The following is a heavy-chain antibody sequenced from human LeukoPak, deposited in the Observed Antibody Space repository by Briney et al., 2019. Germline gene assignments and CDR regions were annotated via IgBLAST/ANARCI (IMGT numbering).Heavy chain of an antibody. CDR3: AKNYGDYVYYFDY. CDR1: GFTFVNYA. D-gene: IGHD4-17*01. Sequence: GGSLRLSCAASGFTFVNYALGWVRQAPGKGLEWVSAISGSGASTYYADSVKGRFTISRDNSKNTLYLQMNSLRAEDTAVYYCAKNYGDYVYYFDYWGQGTLVTVSS. CDR2: ISGSGAST. V-gene: IGHV3-23*01. J-gene: IGHJ4*02.